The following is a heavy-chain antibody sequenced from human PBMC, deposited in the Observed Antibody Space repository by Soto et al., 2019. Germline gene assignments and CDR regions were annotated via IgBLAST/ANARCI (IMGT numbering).Heavy chain of an antibody. CDR3: ARRGEVTAYWYFDL. D-gene: IGHD3-16*01. J-gene: IGHJ2*01. CDR2: IIPIFGTA. CDR1: GGTFSSDA. V-gene: IGHV1-69*13. Sequence: SVKVSCKASGGTFSSDAISWGRQAPGQGLEWMGGIIPIFGTANYAQKFQGRVTITADESTSTAYMELSSLRSEDTAVYYCARRGEVTAYWYFDLWGRGTLVTVSS.